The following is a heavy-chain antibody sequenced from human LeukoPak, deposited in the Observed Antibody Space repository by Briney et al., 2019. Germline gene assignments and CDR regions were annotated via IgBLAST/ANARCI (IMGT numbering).Heavy chain of an antibody. D-gene: IGHD2-15*01. Sequence: ASVKVSCKASGYTFTSYGISWVRQAPGQGLEWTGWISAYNGNTNYAQKLQGRVTMTTDTSTSTAYMELRSLRSDDTAVYYCTRVGYCSGGSCYPGAYWGQGTLVTVSS. V-gene: IGHV1-18*04. CDR3: TRVGYCSGGSCYPGAY. CDR2: ISAYNGNT. CDR1: GYTFTSYG. J-gene: IGHJ4*02.